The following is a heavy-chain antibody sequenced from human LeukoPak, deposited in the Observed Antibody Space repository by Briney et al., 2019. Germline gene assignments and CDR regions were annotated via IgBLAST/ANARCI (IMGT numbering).Heavy chain of an antibody. Sequence: SETLSLTCTVSGGSISSTNSYWGWIRQSSRTGLEWIGNIYSSGSSYYNPSLKSRVTISIDTSENQFSLKLTSVTAADTAVYYCARKREGPTTGIDYWGQGTLVTVSS. J-gene: IGHJ4*02. D-gene: IGHD1-26*01. CDR3: ARKREGPTTGIDY. CDR1: GGSISSTNSY. CDR2: IYSSGSS. V-gene: IGHV4-39*07.